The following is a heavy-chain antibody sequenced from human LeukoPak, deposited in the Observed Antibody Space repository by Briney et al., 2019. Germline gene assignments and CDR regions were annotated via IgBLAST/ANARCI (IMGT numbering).Heavy chain of an antibody. CDR1: GCTFTGYY. CDR3: ARDPLITTSSTSCYTVWFDP. CDR2: INPNSGGT. J-gene: IGHJ5*02. V-gene: IGHV1-2*02. Sequence: GASVKVSCKASGCTFTGYYMHWVRQAPGQGLEWMGWINPNSGGTNYAQKFQGRVTMTRDTSISTAYMELSRLRSDDTAVYYCARDPLITTSSTSCYTVWFDPWGQGTLVTVSS. D-gene: IGHD2-2*02.